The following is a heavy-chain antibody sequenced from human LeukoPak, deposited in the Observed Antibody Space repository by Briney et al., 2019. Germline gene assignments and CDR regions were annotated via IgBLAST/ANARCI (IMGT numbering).Heavy chain of an antibody. J-gene: IGHJ4*02. CDR2: INPNSGGT. Sequence: ASVKVSCKASVYTFTGYYMHCVRQTPGQGLEWMGRINPNSGGTNYAQKFQGRVTMTRDTSISTAYMELSRLRSDDTAVYYCARGYSGFVERDYWGQGTLVTVSS. V-gene: IGHV1-2*02. CDR3: ARGYSGFVERDY. CDR1: VYTFTGYY. D-gene: IGHD6-19*01.